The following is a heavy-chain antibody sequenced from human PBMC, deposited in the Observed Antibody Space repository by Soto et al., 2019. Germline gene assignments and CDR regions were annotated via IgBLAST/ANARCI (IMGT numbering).Heavy chain of an antibody. Sequence: QVQLQESGPGLVKPSETLSLTCTVSGGSVSSGSYYWSWIRQPPGKGLEWIGYVYYSGSTNYNHTLRSRVIRSVDTSKHQFSLKLSSVTAADTAVYYCPRVGSYPTNYFDEWGQGPLVTVSS. CDR2: VYYSGST. J-gene: IGHJ4*02. V-gene: IGHV4-61*01. CDR3: PRVGSYPTNYFDE. D-gene: IGHD1-26*01. CDR1: GGSVSSGSYY.